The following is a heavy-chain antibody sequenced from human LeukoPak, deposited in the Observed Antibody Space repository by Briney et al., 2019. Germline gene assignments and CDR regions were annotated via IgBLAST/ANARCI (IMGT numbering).Heavy chain of an antibody. Sequence: PGGSLRLSCAASGFTFRSYEMNSVRQAPGKGLEWVSYITSSGSTIYYVDSVKGRFTISRDNAKNSLYLQMNSLRAEDTAVYYCAREGFDSYGTTKDAFDVWGQGTMVTVSS. V-gene: IGHV3-48*03. CDR3: AREGFDSYGTTKDAFDV. D-gene: IGHD5-18*01. J-gene: IGHJ3*01. CDR2: ITSSGSTI. CDR1: GFTFRSYE.